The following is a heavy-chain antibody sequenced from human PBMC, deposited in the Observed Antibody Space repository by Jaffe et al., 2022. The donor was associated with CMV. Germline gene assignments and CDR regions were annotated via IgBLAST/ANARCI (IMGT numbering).Heavy chain of an antibody. D-gene: IGHD6-13*01. V-gene: IGHV3-23*01. Sequence: EVHLLESGGGLVEPGGSLRLSCVVSGFTFNNYAMSWVRQSPGKGLEWLSGINTAGGAFYTESVKGRFTISRDNSKNTLYLQINNLRAEDTALYYCAKEAAAAGIPLLDSWGQGTLVAVSS. J-gene: IGHJ4*02. CDR3: AKEAAAAGIPLLDS. CDR2: INTAGGA. CDR1: GFTFNNYA.